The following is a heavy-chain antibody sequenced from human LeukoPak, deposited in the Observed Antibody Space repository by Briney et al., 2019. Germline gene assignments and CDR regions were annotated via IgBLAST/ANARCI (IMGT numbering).Heavy chain of an antibody. CDR1: GFTFDDYA. CDR3: AKGISTRYGDYIDH. V-gene: IGHV3-43D*03. J-gene: IGHJ4*02. CDR2: ISWDGEDT. Sequence: QPGGSLRLSCAASGFTFDDYAMHWVRQPPGKGLEWVSLISWDGEDTYYAESVKGRFTISRDNSKNSLSLQMNSLRTEDTALYYCAKGISTRYGDYIDHWGQGTRVTVSS. D-gene: IGHD4-17*01.